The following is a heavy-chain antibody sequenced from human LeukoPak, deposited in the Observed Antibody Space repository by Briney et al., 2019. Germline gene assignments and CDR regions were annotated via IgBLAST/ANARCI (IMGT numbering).Heavy chain of an antibody. CDR2: IRYDGSNK. CDR1: GFTFSSYG. D-gene: IGHD3-22*01. Sequence: HPGGSLRLSCAASGFTFSSYGMHWVRQAPGKGLEWVAFIRYDGSNKYYADSVKGRFTISRDNAKNSLYLQMNSLRAEDTAVYYCAKDHYYYDSSGYYPQVPFDYWGQGTLVTVSS. J-gene: IGHJ4*02. CDR3: AKDHYYYDSSGYYPQVPFDY. V-gene: IGHV3-30*02.